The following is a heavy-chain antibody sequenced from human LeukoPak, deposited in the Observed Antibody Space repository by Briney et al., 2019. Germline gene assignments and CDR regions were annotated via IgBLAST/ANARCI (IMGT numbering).Heavy chain of an antibody. CDR1: VYSISSGYY. CDR2: IYHSGST. D-gene: IGHD6-13*01. CDR3: ARGGIAAAQRINWFDP. Sequence: SETLSLTCAVSVYSISSGYYWGWIRQPPGKGLEWIGRIYHSGSTYYNPSLKSRVTISVDTSKNQFSLKLSSVTAADTAVYYCARGGIAAAQRINWFDPWGQGTLVTVSS. V-gene: IGHV4-38-2*01. J-gene: IGHJ5*02.